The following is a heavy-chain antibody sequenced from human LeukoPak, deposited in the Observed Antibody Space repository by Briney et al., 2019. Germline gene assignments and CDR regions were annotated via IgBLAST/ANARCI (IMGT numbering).Heavy chain of an antibody. CDR2: ISRNGDST. CDR3: VNQISGWVY. CDR1: GFTFSSFA. V-gene: IGHV3-64D*06. J-gene: IGHJ4*02. Sequence: GGSLRLSCSASGFTFSSFAMHWVRQAPGKGLEYVSAISRNGDSTYYADSVKGRFTISRDNSKNTLYLQMSSLRTEDTAVYYCVNQISGWVYWGREPWSPSPQ. D-gene: IGHD6-19*01.